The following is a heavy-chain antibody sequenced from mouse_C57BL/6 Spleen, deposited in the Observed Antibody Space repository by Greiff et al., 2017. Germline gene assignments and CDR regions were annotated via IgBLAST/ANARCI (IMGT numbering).Heavy chain of an antibody. CDR1: GFNIKDDY. Sequence: VQLQQSGAELVRPGASVKLSCTASGFNIKDDYMHWLKQRPEQGLEWIGWIDPENGDTEYASKFQGKATITADTSSNTAYLQLSSLTSEDTAVYYCTSLITTVEYYFDYWGQGTTLTVSS. CDR3: TSLITTVEYYFDY. V-gene: IGHV14-4*01. D-gene: IGHD1-1*01. J-gene: IGHJ2*01. CDR2: IDPENGDT.